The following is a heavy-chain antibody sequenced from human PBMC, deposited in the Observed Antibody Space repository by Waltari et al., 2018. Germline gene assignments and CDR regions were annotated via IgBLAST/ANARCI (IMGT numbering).Heavy chain of an antibody. D-gene: IGHD3-22*01. V-gene: IGHV4-59*09. J-gene: IGHJ4*02. CDR3: ARGHSSGSPFFDY. Sequence: STNYNPSLKSRVTISVYTSKNQFSLKLSSVTASDTAVYYCARGHSSGSPFFDYWGQGTLVTVSS. CDR2: ST.